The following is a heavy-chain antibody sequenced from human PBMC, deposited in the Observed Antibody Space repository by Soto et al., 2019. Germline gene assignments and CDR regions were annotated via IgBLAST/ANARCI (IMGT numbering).Heavy chain of an antibody. Sequence: PGGSLRLSCAASGFTFDDYAMHWVRQAPWKGLEWVSGISWNSGSIGYADSVKGRFTISRDNAKNSLYLQMNSLRAEDTALYYCAKDMAGTGFDYWGQGTLVTVSS. J-gene: IGHJ4*02. V-gene: IGHV3-9*01. D-gene: IGHD1-1*01. CDR3: AKDMAGTGFDY. CDR2: ISWNSGSI. CDR1: GFTFDDYA.